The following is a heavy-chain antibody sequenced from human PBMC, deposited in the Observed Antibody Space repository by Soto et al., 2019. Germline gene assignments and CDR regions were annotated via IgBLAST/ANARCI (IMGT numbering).Heavy chain of an antibody. J-gene: IGHJ4*02. D-gene: IGHD6-19*01. CDR1: GGSISSGDYY. CDR3: ARAQEHSGWYYS. V-gene: IGHV4-30-4*01. Sequence: TLSLTCTVSGGSISSGDYYWSWIRQPPGKGLEWIGYIYYSGSTYYNPSLKSRVTISVDTSKNQFSLKLSSVTAADTAVYYCARAQEHSGWYYSWGQGTLVTVSS. CDR2: IYYSGST.